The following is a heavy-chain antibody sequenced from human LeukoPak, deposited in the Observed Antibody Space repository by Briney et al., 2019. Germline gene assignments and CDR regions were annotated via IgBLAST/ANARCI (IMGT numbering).Heavy chain of an antibody. Sequence: ASVKVSCKASGYTFTSHDINWVRQATGQGLEWMGWMNPNSGNTGYAQKFQGRVTITRNTSISTAYMELSSLRSEDTAVYYCARGQGSSSYYYYYMDVWGKGTTVTVSS. D-gene: IGHD6-13*01. V-gene: IGHV1-8*03. J-gene: IGHJ6*03. CDR2: MNPNSGNT. CDR3: ARGQGSSSYYYYYMDV. CDR1: GYTFTSHD.